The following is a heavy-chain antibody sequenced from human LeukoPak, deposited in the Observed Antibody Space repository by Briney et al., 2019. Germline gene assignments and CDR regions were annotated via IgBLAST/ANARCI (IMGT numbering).Heavy chain of an antibody. CDR1: GYTFTGYY. D-gene: IGHD2-21*02. J-gene: IGHJ3*02. CDR2: INPNSGGT. CDR3: ARRYCGGDCYYDAFDI. Sequence: GASVKVSCTASGYTFTGYYMHWVRQAPGQGLEWMGWINPNSGGTNYAQKFQGWVTMTRDTSISTAYMELSRLRSDDTAVYYCARRYCGGDCYYDAFDIWGQGTMVTVSS. V-gene: IGHV1-2*04.